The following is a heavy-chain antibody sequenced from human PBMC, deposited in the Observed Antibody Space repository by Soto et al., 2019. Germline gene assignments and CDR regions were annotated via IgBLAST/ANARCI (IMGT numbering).Heavy chain of an antibody. D-gene: IGHD2-8*01. CDR1: GYTFTSYD. J-gene: IGHJ5*02. V-gene: IGHV1-8*01. CDR2: MNPNSGNT. CDR3: ARLPGRYCTNGVCYPHPFDP. Sequence: ASVKVSCKASGYTFTSYDINWVRQATGQGLEWMGWMNPNSGNTGYAQKFQGRVTMTRNTSISTAYMELSSLRSEDTAVYYCARLPGRYCTNGVCYPHPFDPWGQGTLITVSS.